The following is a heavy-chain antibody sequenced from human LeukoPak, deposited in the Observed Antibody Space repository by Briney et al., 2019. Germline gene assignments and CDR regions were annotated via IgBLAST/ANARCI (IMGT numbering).Heavy chain of an antibody. CDR3: AGHDQVACYFDY. J-gene: IGHJ4*02. CDR2: IYYSGST. CDR1: GGSISSSSYY. D-gene: IGHD2-2*01. V-gene: IGHV4-39*01. Sequence: SETLSLTCTVSGGSISSSSYYWGWIRQPPGKGLEWIGSIYYSGSTYYNPSLKSRVTISVDTSKNQFSLKLSSVTAADTAVYYCAGHDQVACYFDYWGQGTLVTVSS.